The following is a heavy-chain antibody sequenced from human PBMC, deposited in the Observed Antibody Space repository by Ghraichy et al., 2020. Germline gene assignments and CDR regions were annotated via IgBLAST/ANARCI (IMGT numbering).Heavy chain of an antibody. CDR2: IYYSGST. J-gene: IGHJ4*02. CDR3: ARAYGSGSYPDY. Sequence: ESLNISCTVSGGSISSYYWSWIRQPPGKGLEWIGYIYYSGSTNYNPSLKSRVTISVDTSKNQFSLKLSSVTAADTAVYYCARAYGSGSYPDYWGQGTLVTVSS. D-gene: IGHD3-10*01. V-gene: IGHV4-59*01. CDR1: GGSISSYY.